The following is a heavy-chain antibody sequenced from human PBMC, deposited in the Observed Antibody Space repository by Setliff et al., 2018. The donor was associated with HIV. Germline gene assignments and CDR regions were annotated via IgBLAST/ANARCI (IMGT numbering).Heavy chain of an antibody. CDR3: ARYSPRGYTLTGPY. CDR2: INHRGST. CDR1: GGSFSDNY. Sequence: PSETLSLTCAVYGGSFSDNYWSWIRQSPGKGLEWIGEINHRGSTNYNPSLKSRVTMSVDTSKNQFSLKLTSVTAADTAVYYCARYSPRGYTLTGPYWGQGTLVTVS. V-gene: IGHV4-34*01. J-gene: IGHJ4*02. D-gene: IGHD6-25*01.